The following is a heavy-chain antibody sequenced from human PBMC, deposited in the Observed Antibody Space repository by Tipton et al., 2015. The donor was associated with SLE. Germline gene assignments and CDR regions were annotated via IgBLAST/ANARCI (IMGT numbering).Heavy chain of an antibody. J-gene: IGHJ4*02. CDR2: IYYSGST. V-gene: IGHV4-59*12. D-gene: IGHD6-13*01. Sequence: LRLSCTVSGGSISSYYWSWIRQPPGKGLEWIGYIYYSGSTNYNPSLKSRVTISVDTSKNQFSLKLSSVTAADTAVYYCARIVAAAGTRYFDYWGQGTLVTVSS. CDR3: ARIVAAAGTRYFDY. CDR1: GGSISSYY.